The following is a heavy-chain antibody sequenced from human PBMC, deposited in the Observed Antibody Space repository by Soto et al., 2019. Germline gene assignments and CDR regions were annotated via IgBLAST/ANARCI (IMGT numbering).Heavy chain of an antibody. D-gene: IGHD3-22*01. CDR1: GFTFSSYA. Sequence: GGSMRLSCAASGFTFSSYAMHWVRQAPGKGLEWVAVISYDGSNKYYADSVKGRFTISRDNSKNTLYLQMNSLRAEDTAVYYCARDHRITMIVVVITMMDYWGQGTLVTVSS. CDR3: ARDHRITMIVVVITMMDY. CDR2: ISYDGSNK. V-gene: IGHV3-30-3*01. J-gene: IGHJ4*02.